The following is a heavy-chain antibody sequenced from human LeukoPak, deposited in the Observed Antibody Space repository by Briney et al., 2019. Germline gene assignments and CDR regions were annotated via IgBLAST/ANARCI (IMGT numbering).Heavy chain of an antibody. Sequence: SETLSLTCTVSGYSISSGYYWGWIRQPPGKGLEWIGSIYHSGSTYYNPSLKSRVTISVDTSKNQFSLKLYSVTAADTAVYYCAREGCSGGSCYPARGFDPWGQGTLVTVSS. CDR3: AREGCSGGSCYPARGFDP. CDR1: GYSISSGYY. V-gene: IGHV4-38-2*02. CDR2: IYHSGST. D-gene: IGHD2-15*01. J-gene: IGHJ5*02.